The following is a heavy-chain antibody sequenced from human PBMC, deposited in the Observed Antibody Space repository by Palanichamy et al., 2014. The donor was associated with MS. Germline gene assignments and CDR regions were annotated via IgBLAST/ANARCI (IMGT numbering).Heavy chain of an antibody. Sequence: QVQLVESGGGVVQPGRSLRLSCAASGFTFSSYGMHWVRQAPGKGLEWVAVIWYDGSNKYYADSVKGRFTISRDNSKNTLYLQMNSLRAEDTAVDYCARGYCSGGSCYSFDYWGQGTLVTVSS. D-gene: IGHD2-15*01. V-gene: IGHV3-33*01. CDR2: IWYDGSNK. CDR3: ARGYCSGGSCYSFDY. CDR1: GFTFSSYG. J-gene: IGHJ4*02.